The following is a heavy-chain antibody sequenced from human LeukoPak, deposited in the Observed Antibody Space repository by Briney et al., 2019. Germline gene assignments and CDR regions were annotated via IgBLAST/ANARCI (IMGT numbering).Heavy chain of an antibody. CDR3: ARLGSSTYNWFDP. D-gene: IGHD6-6*01. CDR1: GGSISSYY. J-gene: IGHJ5*02. V-gene: IGHV4-59*01. CDR2: IYYSGTT. Sequence: SETLSLTCTVSGGSISSYYWSWIRQPPGKGLEWIGYIYYSGTTNYNPSLKSRVTISVDTSKNQFSLKLSSVTAADTAVYYCARLGSSTYNWFDPWGQGTLVTVSS.